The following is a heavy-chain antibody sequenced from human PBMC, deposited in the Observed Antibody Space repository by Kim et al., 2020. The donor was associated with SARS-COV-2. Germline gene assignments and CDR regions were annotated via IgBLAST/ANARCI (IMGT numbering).Heavy chain of an antibody. CDR3: ARDRSSLYGSGSYLDY. J-gene: IGHJ4*02. D-gene: IGHD3-10*01. Sequence: SVKDLFTISRDNATNSLYLQMNSLRAEDTAVYYCARDRSSLYGSGSYLDYWGQGTLVTVSP. V-gene: IGHV3-11*01.